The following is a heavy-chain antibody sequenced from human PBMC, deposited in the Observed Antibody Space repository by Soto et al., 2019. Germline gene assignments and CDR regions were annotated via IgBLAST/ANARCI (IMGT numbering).Heavy chain of an antibody. D-gene: IGHD2-2*01. J-gene: IGHJ4*02. V-gene: IGHV4-34*01. CDR2: INHSGST. Sequence: SETLSLTCAVYGGSFSGYYWSWIRQPPGKGLEWIGEINHSGSTNYNPSLKSRVTISVDTSKNQFSLKLSSVTAADTAVYYCARGRVVPALYYFDYWGQGTLVTVSS. CDR3: ARGRVVPALYYFDY. CDR1: GGSFSGYY.